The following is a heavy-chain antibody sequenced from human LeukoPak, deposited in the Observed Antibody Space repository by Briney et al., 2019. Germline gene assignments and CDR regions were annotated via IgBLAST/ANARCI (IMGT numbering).Heavy chain of an antibody. Sequence: PSETLSLTCTVSGGSISSYYWSWIRQPAGKGLEWIGRIYTSGSTNYNPSLKSRVTMSVDTSKNQFSLKLSSVTAADTAVYYCARVSGYCSGGSCYSGKTRRYYMDVWGKGTTVTVSS. V-gene: IGHV4-4*07. D-gene: IGHD2-15*01. CDR1: GGSISSYY. CDR2: IYTSGST. CDR3: ARVSGYCSGGSCYSGKTRRYYMDV. J-gene: IGHJ6*03.